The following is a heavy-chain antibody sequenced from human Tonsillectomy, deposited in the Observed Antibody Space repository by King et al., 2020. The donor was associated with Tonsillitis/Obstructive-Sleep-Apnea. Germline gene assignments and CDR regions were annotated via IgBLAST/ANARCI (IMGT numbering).Heavy chain of an antibody. CDR2: IDPSDSYT. J-gene: IGHJ6*02. V-gene: IGHV5-10-1*01. CDR1: GYSFTSYW. D-gene: IGHD3-22*01. CDR3: ARRDDSSGSYYYYVMDV. Sequence: QLVQSGAEVKKSGESLRISCKGSGYSFTSYWISWVRQMPGKGLEWMGRIDPSDSYTNYSPSFQGHVTISADKSISTAYLQWSSRKASDTAMYYCARRDDSSGSYYYYVMDVWGQGTTVTVSS.